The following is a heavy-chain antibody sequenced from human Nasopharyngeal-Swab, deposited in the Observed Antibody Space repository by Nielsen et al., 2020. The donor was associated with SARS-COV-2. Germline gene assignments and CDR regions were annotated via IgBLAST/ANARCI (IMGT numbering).Heavy chain of an antibody. J-gene: IGHJ4*02. D-gene: IGHD3-10*01. CDR3: AIGGWDYYGSRTAFIY. V-gene: IGHV1-8*01. Sequence: ASVKVSCKASGYTFTSYDINWVRQATGQGLEWMGWMNPNSGNTGYAQKFQGRVTMTRNTSISTAYMELSSLRSEDTAVYYCAIGGWDYYGSRTAFIYWGQGTLVTVSS. CDR1: GYTFTSYD. CDR2: MNPNSGNT.